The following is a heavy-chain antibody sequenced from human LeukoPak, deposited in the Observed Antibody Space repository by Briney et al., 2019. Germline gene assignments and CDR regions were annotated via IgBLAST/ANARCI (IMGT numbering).Heavy chain of an antibody. V-gene: IGHV3-7*03. J-gene: IGHJ4*02. D-gene: IGHD7-27*01. CDR3: ARVSAGDYPNS. Sequence: GGSLRLSCAASGFTFSNYWMSWVRQAPGKGLEWVANIKEDGSEKSYVDSVKGRFTISRDNAKNSLYLQMNSLRAEDTAVYYCARVSAGDYPNSWGQGTLVAVSS. CDR1: GFTFSNYW. CDR2: IKEDGSEK.